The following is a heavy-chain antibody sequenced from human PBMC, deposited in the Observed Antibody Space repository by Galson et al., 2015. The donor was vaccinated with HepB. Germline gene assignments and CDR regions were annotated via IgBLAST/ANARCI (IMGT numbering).Heavy chain of an antibody. CDR2: WNGDGSSK. Sequence: SLRLSCAASGFTLKTYWMHWVRQAPGKGLVWVSRWNGDGSSKNYADSVRGRFTISRDNAKKMLYLQMNSLRAEDTAVYFCARGWYHFDNWGQGTLVSVSA. D-gene: IGHD6-13*01. J-gene: IGHJ4*02. V-gene: IGHV3-74*01. CDR3: ARGWYHFDN. CDR1: GFTLKTYW.